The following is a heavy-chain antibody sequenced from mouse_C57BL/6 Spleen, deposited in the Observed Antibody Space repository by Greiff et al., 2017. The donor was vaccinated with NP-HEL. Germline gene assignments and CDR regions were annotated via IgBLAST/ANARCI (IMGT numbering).Heavy chain of an antibody. D-gene: IGHD2-2*01. J-gene: IGHJ4*01. Sequence: QVQLQQSGAELARPGASVKLSCKASGYTFTSYGISWVKQRTGQGLEWIGEIYPRSGNTYYNEKFKGKATLTADKSSSTAYMELRSLTSEDSAVYFWARPEGLYYYAMDYWGQGTSVTVSS. CDR2: IYPRSGNT. V-gene: IGHV1-81*01. CDR3: ARPEGLYYYAMDY. CDR1: GYTFTSYG.